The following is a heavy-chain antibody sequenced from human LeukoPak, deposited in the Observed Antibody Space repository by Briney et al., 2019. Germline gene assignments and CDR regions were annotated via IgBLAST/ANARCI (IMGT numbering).Heavy chain of an antibody. CDR1: GGTFSSYA. Sequence: SVKVSCKASGGTFSSYAISWVRQAPGQGLEWMGGIIPIFGTANYAQKFQGRVTITTDESTSTAYMELSSLRSEDTAVYYCASQSKIAAAGFDYWGQGTLVTVS. V-gene: IGHV1-69*05. CDR2: IIPIFGTA. CDR3: ASQSKIAAAGFDY. D-gene: IGHD6-13*01. J-gene: IGHJ4*02.